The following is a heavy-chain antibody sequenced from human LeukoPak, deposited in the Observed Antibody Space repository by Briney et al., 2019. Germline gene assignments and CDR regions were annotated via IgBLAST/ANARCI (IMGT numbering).Heavy chain of an antibody. CDR3: ARADRFLEWLLGAFDI. CDR1: GGSFSGYY. J-gene: IGHJ3*02. V-gene: IGHV4-34*01. Sequence: PSETLSLTXAVYGGSFSGYYWSWIRQPPGKGLEWIGEINHSGSTNYNPSLKSRVTISVDTSKNQFSLKLSSVTAADTAVYYCARADRFLEWLLGAFDIWGQGTMVTVSS. D-gene: IGHD3-3*01. CDR2: INHSGST.